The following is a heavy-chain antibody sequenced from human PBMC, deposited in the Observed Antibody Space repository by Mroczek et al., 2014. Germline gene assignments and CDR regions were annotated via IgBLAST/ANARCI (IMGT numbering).Heavy chain of an antibody. Sequence: QVQLQESGPGLVKPSQTLSLTCTVSGGSISSGDYYWSWIRQPPGKGLEWIGYIYYSGSTYYNPSLKSRVTISVDTSKNQFSLKLSSVTAADTAVYYCAREITIFGVVMGFMDVWGQGTTVTVSS. CDR2: IYYSGST. V-gene: IGHV4-30-4*01. CDR3: AREITIFGVVMGFMDV. J-gene: IGHJ6*02. D-gene: IGHD3-3*01. CDR1: GGSISSGDYY.